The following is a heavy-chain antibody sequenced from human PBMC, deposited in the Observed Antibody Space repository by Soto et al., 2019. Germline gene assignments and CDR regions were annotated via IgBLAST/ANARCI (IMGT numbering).Heavy chain of an antibody. CDR3: ARDQGDTAMVTPPIGMDV. CDR1: GYTFTGYY. Sequence: ASVKVSCKASGYTFTGYYMHWVRQAPGQGLEWMGWINPNSGGTNYAQKFQGWVTMTRDTSISTAYMELSRLRSDDTAVYYCARDQGDTAMVTPPIGMDVWGQGTTVTVSS. CDR2: INPNSGGT. D-gene: IGHD5-18*01. J-gene: IGHJ6*02. V-gene: IGHV1-2*04.